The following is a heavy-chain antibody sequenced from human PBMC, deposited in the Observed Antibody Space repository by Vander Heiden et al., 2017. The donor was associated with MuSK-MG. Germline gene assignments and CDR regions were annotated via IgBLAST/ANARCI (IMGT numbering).Heavy chain of an antibody. Sequence: EVQLLESVGGLVQPGGSLRLSCAASGFTFSSYAMSWVRQAPGKGLEWVSAISGSGGSTYYADSVKGRFTISRDNSKNTLYLQMNSLRAEDTAVYYCAKDQGPVVVIATTDYWGQGTLVTVSS. J-gene: IGHJ4*02. D-gene: IGHD2-21*01. CDR2: ISGSGGST. V-gene: IGHV3-23*01. CDR1: GFTFSSYA. CDR3: AKDQGPVVVIATTDY.